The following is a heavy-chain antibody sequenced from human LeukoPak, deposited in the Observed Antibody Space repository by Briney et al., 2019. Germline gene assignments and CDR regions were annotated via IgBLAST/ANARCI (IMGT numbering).Heavy chain of an antibody. CDR1: GGSISSYY. CDR2: IYTSGST. V-gene: IGHV4-4*07. CDR3: ARYVRGYDILTGYPNNWFDP. D-gene: IGHD3-9*01. Sequence: SETLFLTCTVSGGSISSYYWSWIRQPAGKGLEWIGRIYTSGSTNYNPSLKSRVTMSVDTSKNQFSLKLSSVTAADTAVYYCARYVRGYDILTGYPNNWFDPWGQGTLVTVSS. J-gene: IGHJ5*02.